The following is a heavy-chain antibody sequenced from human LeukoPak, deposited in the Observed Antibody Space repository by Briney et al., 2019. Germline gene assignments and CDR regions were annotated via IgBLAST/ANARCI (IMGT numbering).Heavy chain of an antibody. D-gene: IGHD2-2*01. CDR1: GYTFSTYG. CDR2: IRYDGNNK. J-gene: IGHJ4*02. Sequence: PGGSLRLSCAAPGYTFSTYGMHWGRQAPGKGLEWVTYIRYDGNNKYYADSVKGRFTISRDNSKNTLYLQMNSLRAEDTAVYYCARTAAIERVDYWGQGTLVTVSS. CDR3: ARTAAIERVDY. V-gene: IGHV3-30*02.